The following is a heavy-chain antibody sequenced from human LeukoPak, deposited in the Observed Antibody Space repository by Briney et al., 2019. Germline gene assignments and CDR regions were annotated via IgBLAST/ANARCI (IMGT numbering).Heavy chain of an antibody. Sequence: GGSLRLSCAASGFTLSTSWMDWVRQAPGKGLEWVAHIKEDGSVTHYVDSAQGRFTISRDNARSSLYLQMDSLRVEDTAIYYCAISLNYWGPGSLVTVSS. CDR3: AISLNY. CDR2: IKEDGSVT. CDR1: GFTLSTSW. J-gene: IGHJ4*02. V-gene: IGHV3-7*01.